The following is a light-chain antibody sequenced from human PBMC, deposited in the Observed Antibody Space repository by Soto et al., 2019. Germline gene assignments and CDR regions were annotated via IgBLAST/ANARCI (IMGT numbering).Light chain of an antibody. CDR2: EVN. CDR1: NSDVGGYDF. Sequence: QSALTQPPSASGSPGQSGTLSCTGTNSDVGGYDFVSWYQQHPGKAPKLMIYEVNKRPSGVPDRFSGSKSGNTASLTVSGLEAEDEASYYCSSFAGSNNVLFGGGTQLTVL. J-gene: IGLJ3*02. CDR3: SSFAGSNNVL. V-gene: IGLV2-8*01.